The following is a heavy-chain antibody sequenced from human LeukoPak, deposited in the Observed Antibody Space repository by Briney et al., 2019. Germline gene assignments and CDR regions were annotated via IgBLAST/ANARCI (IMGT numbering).Heavy chain of an antibody. Sequence: GSVKVSCKASGYTFTGCYMHWVRQAPGQGLEWMGWINYNSGGTNYAQDFHGRVTMTRDTSISTAYMELSRLRSDDTAVYYCARAGDSGNLAWGQGTLVTVSS. V-gene: IGHV1-2*02. CDR3: ARAGDSGNLA. CDR2: INYNSGGT. D-gene: IGHD1-26*01. CDR1: GYTFTGCY. J-gene: IGHJ5*02.